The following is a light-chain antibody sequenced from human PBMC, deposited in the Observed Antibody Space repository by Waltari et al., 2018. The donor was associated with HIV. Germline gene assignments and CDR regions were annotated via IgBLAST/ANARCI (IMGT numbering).Light chain of an antibody. Sequence: DIQMTQSPSSLSASVGDRVTITCRASHDISTYLAWFQQRPGEAPKSLIYAASTLQSGVPSKFRGSGSETYFTLTINSLQSEDSATYYCQQYKGYPLTFGQGTRLEIK. CDR2: AAS. CDR3: QQYKGYPLT. J-gene: IGKJ5*01. CDR1: HDISTY. V-gene: IGKV1-16*02.